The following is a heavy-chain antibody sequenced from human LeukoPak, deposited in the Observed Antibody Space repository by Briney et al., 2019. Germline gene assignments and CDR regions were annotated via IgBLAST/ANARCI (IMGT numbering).Heavy chain of an antibody. D-gene: IGHD4-17*01. V-gene: IGHV3-74*01. CDR1: GFSFTSYW. CDR2: VDHDGSGT. CDR3: ATDLG. J-gene: IGHJ4*02. Sequence: GGSLRLSRAASGFSFTSYWMHWVRQPPGKGLVWVSRVDHDGSGTAYADSVTGRFTISRDNAKNTVYLQMNSLRAEDTAVYYCATDLGWGQGTLVTVSS.